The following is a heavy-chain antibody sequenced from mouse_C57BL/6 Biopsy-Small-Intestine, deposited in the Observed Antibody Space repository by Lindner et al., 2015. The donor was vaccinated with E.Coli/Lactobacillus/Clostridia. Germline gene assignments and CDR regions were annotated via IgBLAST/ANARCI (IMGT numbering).Heavy chain of an antibody. CDR2: INPSSGYT. Sequence: VQLQESGAELAKPGASVKLSCKASGYTFTSYWMHWVKQRPGQGLEWIGYINPSSGYTKYNQKFKDKATLTADKPSSTAYMQLSSLTYEDSAVYYCARLGYYGSSYRENYAMDYWGQGTSVTVSS. J-gene: IGHJ4*01. V-gene: IGHV1-7*01. D-gene: IGHD1-1*01. CDR3: ARLGYYGSSYRENYAMDY. CDR1: GYTFTSYW.